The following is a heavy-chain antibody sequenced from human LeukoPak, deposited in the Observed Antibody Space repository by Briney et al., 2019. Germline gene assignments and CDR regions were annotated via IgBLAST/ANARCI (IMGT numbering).Heavy chain of an antibody. CDR3: ARVDSGHDYGPS. CDR1: GYTFTAYY. Sequence: GASVKVSCKASGYTFTAYYMHWVRQVPGQGLEWMGRINPNSGDTDYAQKFQGRFIMTRDTSISTAYMEVSRLRSDDTAVYYCARVDSGHDYGPSWGQGTTVTVSS. V-gene: IGHV1-2*06. J-gene: IGHJ3*01. D-gene: IGHD5-12*01. CDR2: INPNSGDT.